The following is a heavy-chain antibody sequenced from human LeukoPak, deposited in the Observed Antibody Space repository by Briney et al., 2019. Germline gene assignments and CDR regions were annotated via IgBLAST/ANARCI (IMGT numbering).Heavy chain of an antibody. CDR1: GFSFTSDG. CDR2: ISGSGGSP. Sequence: HPGGPLRLSCIGSGFSFTSDGMSVSWVRQAPGKGLEWVSSISGSGGSPFYADSVEGRFTISRDNSKNTVSLQMNSLRSEDSGVYYCAKDLRIGYWLEYLQHWGQGTLVTLSA. D-gene: IGHD3-3*01. V-gene: IGHV3-23*01. CDR3: AKDLRIGYWLEYLQH. J-gene: IGHJ1*01.